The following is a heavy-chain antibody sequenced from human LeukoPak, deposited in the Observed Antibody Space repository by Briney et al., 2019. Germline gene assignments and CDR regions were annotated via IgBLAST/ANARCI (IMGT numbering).Heavy chain of an antibody. CDR2: IIPIFGTA. J-gene: IGHJ4*02. CDR3: ARDPGIAVAGTDVFDY. V-gene: IGHV1-69*05. Sequence: ASVKVSCKASGGTFSSYAISWVRQAPGQGLEWMGGIIPIFGTANYAQKFQGRVTITTDESTSTAYMALSSLRSEDTAVYYCARDPGIAVAGTDVFDYRGQGTLVTVSS. D-gene: IGHD6-19*01. CDR1: GGTFSSYA.